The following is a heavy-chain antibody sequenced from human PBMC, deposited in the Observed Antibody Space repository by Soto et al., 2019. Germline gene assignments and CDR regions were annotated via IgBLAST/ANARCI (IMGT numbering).Heavy chain of an antibody. Sequence: GGSLRLSCAASGFTFSTHSMNWVRQAPGKGLEWISYITSSDATMYADSVKGRFTISRDNAKNSLYLQMNSLRGEDTAVYFCVGEVGFQLIYWGQGTLVTVSS. J-gene: IGHJ4*02. D-gene: IGHD2-2*01. CDR1: GFTFSTHS. CDR3: VGEVGFQLIY. V-gene: IGHV3-48*01. CDR2: ITSSDAT.